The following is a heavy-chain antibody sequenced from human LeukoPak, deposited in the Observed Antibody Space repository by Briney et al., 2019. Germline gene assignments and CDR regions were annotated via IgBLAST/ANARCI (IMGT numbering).Heavy chain of an antibody. CDR2: INPNSGGT. Sequence: GASVKVSCKASGYTFTGYYIHWVRRAPGQGLEWMGWINPNSGGTNYAQNFQGRVTMTRDASISTAYMELSRLRSDDTAVYYCARVISGSLYYWGQGTLVTVSS. CDR1: GYTFTGYY. J-gene: IGHJ4*02. D-gene: IGHD1-26*01. CDR3: ARVISGSLYY. V-gene: IGHV1-2*02.